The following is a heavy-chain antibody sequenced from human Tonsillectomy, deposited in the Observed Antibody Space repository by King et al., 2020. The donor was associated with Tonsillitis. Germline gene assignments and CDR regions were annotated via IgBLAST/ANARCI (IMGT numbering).Heavy chain of an antibody. J-gene: IGHJ3*02. V-gene: IGHV4-39*07. CDR3: ARHRTYYYGSVYAFDN. Sequence: LQLQESGPGLVKPSETLSLTCTVSGGSISSSSYYWGWIRQPPGKGLEWIGSIYYSGSTYYNPSLKSRVTISVDTSKNQFSLKLSSVTAADTAVYYCARHRTYYYGSVYAFDNWGQGTMVTVSS. D-gene: IGHD3-10*01. CDR2: IYYSGST. CDR1: GGSISSSSYY.